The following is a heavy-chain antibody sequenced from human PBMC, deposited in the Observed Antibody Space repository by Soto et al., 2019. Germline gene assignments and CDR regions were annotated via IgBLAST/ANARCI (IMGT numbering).Heavy chain of an antibody. D-gene: IGHD3-3*01. Sequence: QVQLVQSGAEVKKPGASVKVSCKASGYTFTSYDINWVRQATGQGLEWMGWMNPNSGNTGYAQKFQGRVTMTRNTSISTAYMELSSLRSEDTAVYYCARGFGLAGAHYYGIDVWGQGTTVTVSS. V-gene: IGHV1-8*01. CDR2: MNPNSGNT. J-gene: IGHJ6*02. CDR3: ARGFGLAGAHYYGIDV. CDR1: GYTFTSYD.